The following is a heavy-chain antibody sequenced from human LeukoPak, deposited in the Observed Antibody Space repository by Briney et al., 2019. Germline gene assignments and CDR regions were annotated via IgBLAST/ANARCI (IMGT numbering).Heavy chain of an antibody. CDR1: GFSLSTSGGG. J-gene: IGHJ6*04. Sequence: VSGPTLVKPTQTLTLTCTFSGFSLSTSGGGVGWIRQPPGKALEWLALIFWDDDKRYSPSLKSRLTITKDTSKNQVVLTMTNMDPVDTATYYCAHSHSSSWPFYYCYGMDVWGKGTTVTVSS. CDR2: IFWDDDK. CDR3: AHSHSSSWPFYYCYGMDV. D-gene: IGHD6-13*01. V-gene: IGHV2-5*02.